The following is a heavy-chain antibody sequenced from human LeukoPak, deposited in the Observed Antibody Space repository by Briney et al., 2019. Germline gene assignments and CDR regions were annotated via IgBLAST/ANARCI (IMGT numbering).Heavy chain of an antibody. Sequence: SETLSLTCTVSGGSISSSSYYWGWIRQAPGKGLEWIGYIYHSGSTYYNPSLKSRVTISVDSPKNHFSLKVTSVTAADTAMYYCARGAITMVRGYFDYWGQGALVTVSS. J-gene: IGHJ4*02. D-gene: IGHD3-10*01. CDR2: IYHSGST. CDR3: ARGAITMVRGYFDY. CDR1: GGSISSSSYY. V-gene: IGHV4-30-2*01.